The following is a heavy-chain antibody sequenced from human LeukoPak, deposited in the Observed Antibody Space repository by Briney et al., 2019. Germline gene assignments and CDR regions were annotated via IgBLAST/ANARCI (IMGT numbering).Heavy chain of an antibody. J-gene: IGHJ6*04. V-gene: IGHV5-51*01. CDR3: ARQSTGGYYDTSGYYSPLAV. CDR2: IYLGDSDT. CDR1: GYSFTSYW. D-gene: IGHD3-22*01. Sequence: GESLKISCQGSGYSFTSYWIGWVRQMPGKGLEWMGIIYLGDSDTTYSPSFQGQVAISADKSISTAYLQWSSLKASDTAIYYCARQSTGGYYDTSGYYSPLAVWGKGTTVTVSS.